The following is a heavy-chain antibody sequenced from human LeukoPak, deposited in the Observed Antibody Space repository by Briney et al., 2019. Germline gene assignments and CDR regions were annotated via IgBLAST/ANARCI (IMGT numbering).Heavy chain of an antibody. D-gene: IGHD2-2*01. CDR2: ISSSSSYI. V-gene: IGHV3-21*01. CDR3: ARGPIVVVPTAME. Sequence: GGSLRLSCAASGFTFSSYSMNWVRQAPGKGLEWVSSISSSSSYIYYADSVKGRFTISRDNPKNSLFLQMNSLRAEDTAVYYCARGPIVVVPTAMEWGQGTLVTVSS. J-gene: IGHJ4*02. CDR1: GFTFSSYS.